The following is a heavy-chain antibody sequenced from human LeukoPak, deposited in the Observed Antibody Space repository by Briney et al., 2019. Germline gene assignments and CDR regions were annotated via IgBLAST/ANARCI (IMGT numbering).Heavy chain of an antibody. J-gene: IGHJ4*02. Sequence: DPGGSLRLSCSASGFTFSRYAMHWVRQAPGKGLEYVSAISSNGGSTYYADSVKGRFTISRDNSKNTLYLQMRSLRAEDTAVYYCVKDGGYSGYETFGYWGQGTLVTVSS. CDR1: GFTFSRYA. D-gene: IGHD5-12*01. CDR2: ISSNGGST. V-gene: IGHV3-64D*06. CDR3: VKDGGYSGYETFGY.